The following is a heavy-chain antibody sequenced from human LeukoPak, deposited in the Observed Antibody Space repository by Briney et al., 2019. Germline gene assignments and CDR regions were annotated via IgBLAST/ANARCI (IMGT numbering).Heavy chain of an antibody. J-gene: IGHJ4*02. V-gene: IGHV4-4*07. Sequence: SETLSLTCTVSGASISSYYWTWIRQPAGKGLEWIGRIYTSGSTNYNPSLKSRVAMSIDTSKNQFSLKLSSVTAADTAVYYCARLSADSSSSRGFDYWGQGTLVTVSS. CDR2: IYTSGST. CDR3: ARLSADSSSSRGFDY. D-gene: IGHD2-2*01. CDR1: GASISSYY.